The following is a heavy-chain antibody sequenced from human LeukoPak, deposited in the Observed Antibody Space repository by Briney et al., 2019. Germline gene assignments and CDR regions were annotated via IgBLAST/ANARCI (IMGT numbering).Heavy chain of an antibody. V-gene: IGHV3-7*01. CDR1: RFTFSFNY. CDR3: ARETWYHFDY. J-gene: IGHJ4*02. Sequence: GGSLRLSCAASRFTFSFNYMTWVRQPPGKGLEWVSKINPDGSDKYYVDSVKGRFTISRDNAKNSLYLQMNSLRVEDTAVYYCARETWYHFDYWGQGILVTVSS. D-gene: IGHD6-13*01. CDR2: INPDGSDK.